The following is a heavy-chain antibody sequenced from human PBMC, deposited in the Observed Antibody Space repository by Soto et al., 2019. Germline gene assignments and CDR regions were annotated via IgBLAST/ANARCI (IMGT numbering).Heavy chain of an antibody. D-gene: IGHD1-1*01. V-gene: IGHV4-30-2*01. Sequence: PSETLSLTCAVSGGSISSGDYSWSWIRHPPGKGLEWIGYIYHSGSTYYNPSLKSRVTISIDSSKNQFSLKLTSVTAADTAVYYCAKYNWNNLGRWFDPWGQGTLVTVSS. CDR1: GGSISSGDYS. CDR2: IYHSGST. J-gene: IGHJ5*02. CDR3: AKYNWNNLGRWFDP.